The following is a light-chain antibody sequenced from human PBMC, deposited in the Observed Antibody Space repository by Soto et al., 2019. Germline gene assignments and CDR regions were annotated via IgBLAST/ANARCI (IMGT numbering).Light chain of an antibody. J-gene: IGKJ4*01. Sequence: DIQMTQSPSSMSASVGDRVTITCRASQSISSWLAWYQQQPVKAPKVLIYAASSLQSGSHQGSAAVDLGQMFTFTISSLQPEDFATYYCQQANSLPLTFGGGTKVEIK. CDR1: QSISSW. CDR2: AAS. CDR3: QQANSLPLT. V-gene: IGKV1-12*01.